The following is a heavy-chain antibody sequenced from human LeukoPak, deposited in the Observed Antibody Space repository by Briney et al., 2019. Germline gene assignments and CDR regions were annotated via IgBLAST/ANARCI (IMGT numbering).Heavy chain of an antibody. V-gene: IGHV1-18*01. CDR3: ARVAGSVYYYYYYMDV. CDR2: ISGYNGKT. J-gene: IGHJ6*03. Sequence: GASVKVSCKASGYTFNTYGITWVRQAPGQGLEWMGWISGYNGKTKYAQKLQDRVTMTTDTSTTTAYMELRSLRSDDTAVYYCARVAGSVYYYYYYMDVWGKGTTVTISS. CDR1: GYTFNTYG. D-gene: IGHD1-14*01.